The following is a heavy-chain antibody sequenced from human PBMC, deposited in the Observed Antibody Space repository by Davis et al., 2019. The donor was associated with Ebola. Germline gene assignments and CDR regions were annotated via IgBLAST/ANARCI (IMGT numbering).Heavy chain of an antibody. CDR3: ARVGYCSSTSCRYGARSYYYYGMDV. V-gene: IGHV1-18*01. J-gene: IGHJ6*02. CDR1: GYTFTSYG. Sequence: ASVKVSCKASGYTFTSYGISWVRQAPGQGLEWMGWISAYNGYTNYAQKLQGRVTMTTDTSTSTAYMELRSLRSDDTAVYYCARVGYCSSTSCRYGARSYYYYGMDVWGQGTTVTVSS. CDR2: ISAYNGYT. D-gene: IGHD2-2*01.